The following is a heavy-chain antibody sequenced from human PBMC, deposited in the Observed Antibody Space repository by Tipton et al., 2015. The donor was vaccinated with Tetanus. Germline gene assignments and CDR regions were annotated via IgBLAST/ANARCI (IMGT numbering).Heavy chain of an antibody. D-gene: IGHD3-22*01. CDR3: ARGGVYYDSSCPTGNFVDY. CDR2: INHSGST. J-gene: IGHJ4*02. Sequence: TLSLTCAVYGGSFSGYYWSWIRQPPGKGLEWIGEINHSGSTNYNPSLKSRVTISVDTSKNQFSLKMSSVTAADTAMYYCARGGVYYDSSCPTGNFVDYWGQGSLVSVSS. CDR1: GGSFSGYY. V-gene: IGHV4-34*01.